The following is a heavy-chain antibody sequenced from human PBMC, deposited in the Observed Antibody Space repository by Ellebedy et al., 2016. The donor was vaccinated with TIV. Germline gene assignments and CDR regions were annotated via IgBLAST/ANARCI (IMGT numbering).Heavy chain of an antibody. V-gene: IGHV3-30*03. Sequence: GGSLRLSCEASGVSVSSHGMHWVRQAPGKGLQWVAVISHDGSDKIYADSVRGRFTIPRDNSKNTLDLQMDSLRAEDTAMYYCATTQMGNGYNEVYFGHWGQGTLVTVSS. CDR1: GVSVSSHG. CDR3: ATTQMGNGYNEVYFGH. CDR2: ISHDGSDK. J-gene: IGHJ4*02. D-gene: IGHD5-24*01.